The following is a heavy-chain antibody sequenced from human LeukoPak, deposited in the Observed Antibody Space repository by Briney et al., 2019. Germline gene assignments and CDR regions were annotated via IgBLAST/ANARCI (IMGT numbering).Heavy chain of an antibody. Sequence: GGSLRLSCAASGFTFSSYAMSWVRQAPGKGLEWVSAISGSGGSTYYADSVKGRFTISRDNSKNTLYLQMNSLRAEDTAVYYCAKDLSGYDPPAHRPDRSDYWGQGTLVPVSS. V-gene: IGHV3-23*01. D-gene: IGHD5-12*01. J-gene: IGHJ4*02. CDR3: AKDLSGYDPPAHRPDRSDY. CDR1: GFTFSSYA. CDR2: ISGSGGST.